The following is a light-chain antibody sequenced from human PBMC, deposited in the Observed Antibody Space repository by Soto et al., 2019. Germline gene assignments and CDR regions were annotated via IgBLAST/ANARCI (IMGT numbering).Light chain of an antibody. V-gene: IGKV1-5*01. CDR3: QQNYSTPIT. CDR1: RSGSGW. Sequence: IQITPAPSTLRAPVAHTVTVTCRASRSGSGWLAWYQQKPGEAPKLLIYDEFALPRGVPSRFSGSGSGTDFTLTISRLQPEDYATYHCQQNYSTPITFGQGTRLEIK. J-gene: IGKJ5*01. CDR2: DEF.